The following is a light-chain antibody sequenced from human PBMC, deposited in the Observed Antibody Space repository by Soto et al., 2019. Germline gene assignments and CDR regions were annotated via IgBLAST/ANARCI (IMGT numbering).Light chain of an antibody. CDR2: GAS. V-gene: IGKV3-20*01. J-gene: IGKJ3*01. CDR3: QQYGSSPET. CDR1: QSVSSSY. Sequence: EIVLTQSPGTLSLSPGERATLSCRASQSVSSSYLACYQQKPGQAPRLLIYGASSRATVIPDRFSGSGSGTDFTLTISRLEPEDFAVYYCQQYGSSPETFGPGTKVDIK.